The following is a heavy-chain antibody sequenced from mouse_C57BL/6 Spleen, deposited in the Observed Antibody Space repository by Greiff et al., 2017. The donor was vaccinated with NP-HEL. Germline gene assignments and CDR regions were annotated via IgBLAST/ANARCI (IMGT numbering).Heavy chain of an antibody. V-gene: IGHV1-53*01. CDR2: INPSNGGT. CDR1: GYTFTSYW. J-gene: IGHJ4*01. Sequence: QVQLQQPGTELVKPGASVKLSCKASGYTFTSYWMHWVKQRPGQGLEWIGNINPSNGGTTYNEKFKSKATLTVDKSSSTAYMQISSLTSEDSAVYYCARVRYYSNYDYAMDYWGQGTSVTVSS. D-gene: IGHD2-5*01. CDR3: ARVRYYSNYDYAMDY.